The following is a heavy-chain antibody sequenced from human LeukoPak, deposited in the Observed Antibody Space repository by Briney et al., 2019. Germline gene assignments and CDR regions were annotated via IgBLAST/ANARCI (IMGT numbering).Heavy chain of an antibody. CDR3: ARWVVVAANGGYYMDV. CDR1: GYTFTSYD. Sequence: ALVKVSCKASGYTFTSYDINWVRQATGQGLEWMGWMNPNSGNTGYAQKFQGRVTITRNTSISTAYMELSSLRSEDTAVYYCARWVVVAANGGYYMDVWGKGTTVTVSS. J-gene: IGHJ6*03. CDR2: MNPNSGNT. D-gene: IGHD2-15*01. V-gene: IGHV1-8*03.